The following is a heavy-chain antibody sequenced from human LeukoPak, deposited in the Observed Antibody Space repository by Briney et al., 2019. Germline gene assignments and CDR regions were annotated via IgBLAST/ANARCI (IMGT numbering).Heavy chain of an antibody. CDR2: IIPMFETP. D-gene: IGHD2-2*01. CDR3: ATWSPREYCSSTTCYDNWFDR. Sequence: SVKVSCKASGGIFSSYAFNWVRQAPGQGLEWMGRIIPMFETPNQAQKFQGRVTISADKFTRTAYMELSSLRSEDTAVYYCATWSPREYCSSTTCYDNWFDRWGQGTLVIVSS. J-gene: IGHJ5*02. V-gene: IGHV1-69*06. CDR1: GGIFSSYA.